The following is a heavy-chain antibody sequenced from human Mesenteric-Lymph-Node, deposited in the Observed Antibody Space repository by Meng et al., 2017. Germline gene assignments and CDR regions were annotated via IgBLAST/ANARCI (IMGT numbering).Heavy chain of an antibody. Sequence: EVQLVESGGGLVKPGGSLRLSCAASRFTFSSYTMNWVRRAPGKGLEWVSSISSSSNYIYSADSVKGRFTISRDNAKNSLYLQMNSPRAEDTAVYYCARDTPGLLFDYWGQGTLVTVSS. CDR3: ARDTPGLLFDY. CDR1: RFTFSSYT. V-gene: IGHV3-21*01. J-gene: IGHJ4*02. D-gene: IGHD5-18*01. CDR2: ISSSSNYI.